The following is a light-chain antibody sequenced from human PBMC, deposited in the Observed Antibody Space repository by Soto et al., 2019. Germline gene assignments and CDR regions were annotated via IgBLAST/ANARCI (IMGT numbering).Light chain of an antibody. CDR1: QSVSSN. J-gene: IGKJ1*01. CDR3: QQYNNRRT. Sequence: EIVMTQSAATLAVSPLERATLSCRASQSVSSNLAWYQQKPGQAPRLLIYGASTRATGIPARFSGSGSGTEFTLTISSLQSEDFAVYYCQQYNNRRTFGQGTKV. V-gene: IGKV3-15*01. CDR2: GAS.